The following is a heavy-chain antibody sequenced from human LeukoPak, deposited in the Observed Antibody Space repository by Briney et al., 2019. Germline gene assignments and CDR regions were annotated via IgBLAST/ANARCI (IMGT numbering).Heavy chain of an antibody. J-gene: IGHJ4*02. Sequence: GGSLRLSCAGSGFSFSTYAMSWVRQAPGKGLEWVSHISSDGHVERYVDSVRGRFSMSRDNAKDLLFLQMNDLRAEDTAVYYCARDTLNGPFVISLDYWGQGALVTVSS. CDR1: GFSFSTYA. V-gene: IGHV3-48*03. CDR3: ARDTLNGPFVISLDY. D-gene: IGHD3-9*01. CDR2: ISSDGHVE.